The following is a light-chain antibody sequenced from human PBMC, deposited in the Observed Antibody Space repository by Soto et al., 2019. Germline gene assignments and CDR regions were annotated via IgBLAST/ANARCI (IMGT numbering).Light chain of an antibody. CDR1: SSDVGGSNH. V-gene: IGLV2-14*01. J-gene: IGLJ1*01. Sequence: QSVLTQPASVSESPGQSITISCTGTSSDVGGSNHVSWYQHHPGKVPKVIIYEVNFRPSGVSNRFSGSKSGYTASLTISGLQAEDEADYYCNSQTRSGIRVFGTGTKITVL. CDR3: NSQTRSGIRV. CDR2: EVN.